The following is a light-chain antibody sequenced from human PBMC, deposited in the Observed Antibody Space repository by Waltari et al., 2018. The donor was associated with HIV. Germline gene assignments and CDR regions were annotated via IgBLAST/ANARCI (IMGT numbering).Light chain of an antibody. CDR1: QTVTTW. J-gene: IGKJ1*01. CDR2: KAS. Sequence: DIQMTQSPSTLSASVGDKVTITCRASQTVTTWLAWYQQKPGKAPKLLIYKASSLEYGVPSRFSGSGSGTEFTLTINSLQPDDFATYYCQQYADFWTFGPGTKVEFK. CDR3: QQYADFWT. V-gene: IGKV1-5*03.